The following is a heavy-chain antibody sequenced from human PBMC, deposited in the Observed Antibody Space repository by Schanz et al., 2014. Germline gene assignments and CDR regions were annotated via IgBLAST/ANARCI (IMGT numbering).Heavy chain of an antibody. CDR3: AMGGYQLHH. Sequence: QVQLVESGGGVAQPGRSLRLSCAASGFTFSSYGMHWVRQAPGKGLEWVAVILYDGSNKYYADSVKGRFTISRDNSKNTLYLQMNSLRVEDTAVYYCAMGGYQLHHWGQGTLVTVSA. V-gene: IGHV3-30*03. CDR2: ILYDGSNK. CDR1: GFTFSSYG. D-gene: IGHD1-7*01. J-gene: IGHJ4*02.